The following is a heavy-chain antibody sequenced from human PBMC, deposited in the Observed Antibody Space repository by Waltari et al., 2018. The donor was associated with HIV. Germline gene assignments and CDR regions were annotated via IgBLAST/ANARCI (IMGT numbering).Heavy chain of an antibody. CDR3: ARGIPAGRYETLTGQDY. CDR1: GYTFTSYV. V-gene: IGHV1-8*01. CDR2: MNPNSGNT. J-gene: IGHJ4*02. Sequence: QVQLVQSGAEGKTPGDSVKVSCKASGYTFTSYVTNGVRQATVLGLEWMGWMNPNSGNTGYAQKFQGRVTMTRNASITTAYMELSSLRSEDTAVYFCARGIPAGRYETLTGQDYWGQGTLVTVSS. D-gene: IGHD3-9*01.